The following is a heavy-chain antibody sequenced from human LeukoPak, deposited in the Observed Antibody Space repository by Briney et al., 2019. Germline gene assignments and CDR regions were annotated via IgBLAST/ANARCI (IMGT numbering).Heavy chain of an antibody. D-gene: IGHD6-13*01. CDR3: ARRRGSSWTLDY. CDR1: GYRFSNYW. Sequence: RGESLEISCQGSGYRFSNYWIGWVRQMPGKGLEWMGLIDPDDSQSAYNPSFEGQVTISVDKSIRTAYLQCNSLKPSDTAMYYCARRRGSSWTLDYWGQGTLVTVSS. J-gene: IGHJ4*02. V-gene: IGHV5-51*01. CDR2: IDPDDSQS.